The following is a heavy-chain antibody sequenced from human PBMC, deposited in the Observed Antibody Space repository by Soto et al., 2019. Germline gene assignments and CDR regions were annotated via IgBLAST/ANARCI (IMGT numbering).Heavy chain of an antibody. D-gene: IGHD3-3*01. CDR1: GFTFSSYW. J-gene: IGHJ4*02. CDR3: ARSPPEGIDFWSGYYADY. CDR2: IKQDGSEK. Sequence: EVQLVESGGGLVQPGGSLRLSCAASGFTFSSYWMSWVRQAPGKGLGWVANIKQDGSEKYYVDSVKGRFTISRDNAKNSLYLQMNSLRAEDTAVYYCARSPPEGIDFWSGYYADYWGQGTLVTVSS. V-gene: IGHV3-7*05.